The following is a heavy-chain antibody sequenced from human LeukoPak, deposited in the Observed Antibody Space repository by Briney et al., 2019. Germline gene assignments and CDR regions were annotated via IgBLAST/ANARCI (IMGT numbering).Heavy chain of an antibody. J-gene: IGHJ4*02. Sequence: ASVKVSCKVSGYTLTELSMHWVRQAPGKGLEWMGGFDPEDGETIYAQKFQGRVTMTGDTSTDTAYMELSSLRSEDTAVYYCATGPELRWVAEYYFDYWGQGTLVTVSS. CDR3: ATGPELRWVAEYYFDY. D-gene: IGHD1-7*01. CDR2: FDPEDGET. CDR1: GYTLTELS. V-gene: IGHV1-24*01.